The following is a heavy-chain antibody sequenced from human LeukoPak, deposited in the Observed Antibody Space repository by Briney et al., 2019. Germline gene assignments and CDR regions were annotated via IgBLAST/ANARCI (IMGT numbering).Heavy chain of an antibody. CDR2: VSYTGRT. V-gene: IGHV4-59*11. J-gene: IGHJ3*01. D-gene: IGHD3-22*01. CDR1: GGSLSGHY. CDR3: ARLLDNDISGDPDTFDV. Sequence: SETLSLTCTVSGGSLSGHYWSWIRQSPGKRLEWIGYVSYTGRTKYNPSLQSRVTISIDTSKSQFSLKLTSVTSADTAVYSCARLLDNDISGDPDTFDVWGQGTTVIVSS.